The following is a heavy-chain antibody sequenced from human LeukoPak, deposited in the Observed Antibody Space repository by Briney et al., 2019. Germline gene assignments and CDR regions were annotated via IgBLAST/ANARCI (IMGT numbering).Heavy chain of an antibody. CDR3: ARAGLYYYDSSGYYSGVFDY. CDR1: GFTFSDYY. D-gene: IGHD3-22*01. J-gene: IGHJ4*02. V-gene: IGHV3-11*01. CDR2: ISSSGSTI. Sequence: GGSLRLSCAASGFTFSDYYMSWIRQAPGKGLEWVSYISSSGSTIYYADSVKGRFTISGDNAKNSLYLQMNSLRAEDTAVYYCARAGLYYYDSSGYYSGVFDYWGQGTLVTVSS.